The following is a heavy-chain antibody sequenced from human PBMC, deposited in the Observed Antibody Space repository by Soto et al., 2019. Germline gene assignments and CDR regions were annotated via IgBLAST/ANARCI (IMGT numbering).Heavy chain of an antibody. V-gene: IGHV3-74*01. D-gene: IGHD3-10*01. Sequence: EVQLVESGGGLVQPGGSLRLSCVASGFTFSSYWMHWVRQAPGKGLVWVSSISNDGSSTSYADPVKGRFTISRDNAKNTLYLQMNSLRAEDTAVYYCARDIWEYGSNWFDPWGQGTLVTVSS. J-gene: IGHJ5*02. CDR3: ARDIWEYGSNWFDP. CDR2: ISNDGSST. CDR1: GFTFSSYW.